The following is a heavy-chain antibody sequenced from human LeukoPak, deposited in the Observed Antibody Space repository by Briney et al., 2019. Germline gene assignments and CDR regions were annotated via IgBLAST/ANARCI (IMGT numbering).Heavy chain of an antibody. CDR1: AFSFSSNA. Sequence: PGGSLRLSFSASAFSFSSNAMNWVPQAPRKGLEWVSAISGRGSKPYYTDSVKGRFTISRDNSKHTLSLQMIRLRAEDTAVYFCAKDPQVVADDSGYFDLWGRGTLVTVSA. CDR2: ISGRGSKP. CDR3: AKDPQVVADDSGYFDL. D-gene: IGHD2-15*01. V-gene: IGHV3-23*01. J-gene: IGHJ2*01.